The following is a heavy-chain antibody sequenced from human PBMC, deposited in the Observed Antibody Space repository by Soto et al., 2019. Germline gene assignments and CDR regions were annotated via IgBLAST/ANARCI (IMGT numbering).Heavy chain of an antibody. D-gene: IGHD5-12*01. V-gene: IGHV3-23*02. CDR3: EGSWT. CDR1: GFTIRNYV. Sequence: EVQVLESGGGLVQPGGSLRLSCTASGFTIRNYVMSWVRQAPGKALEWVAGISGTTDRTYYRDSVEGRFTIFKDTSKNTLYLEMNSLRAEDTALYRCEGSWTWGQGTLVTVSS. CDR2: ISGTTDRT. J-gene: IGHJ1*01.